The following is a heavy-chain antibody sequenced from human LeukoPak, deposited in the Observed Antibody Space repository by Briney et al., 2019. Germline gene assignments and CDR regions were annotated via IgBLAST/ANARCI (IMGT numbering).Heavy chain of an antibody. CDR3: ATIVPDVAATLTFDH. D-gene: IGHD2-15*01. CDR1: GFTFSNYE. Sequence: PGGSLRLSCAASGFTFSNYELNWVRQAPGKGLEWVSVIYSGGSTYYADSVKGRFTISRDNSKNTLYLQMNSPRAEDTAVYYCATIVPDVAATLTFDHWGQGILVAVSS. V-gene: IGHV3-66*01. CDR2: IYSGGST. J-gene: IGHJ4*02.